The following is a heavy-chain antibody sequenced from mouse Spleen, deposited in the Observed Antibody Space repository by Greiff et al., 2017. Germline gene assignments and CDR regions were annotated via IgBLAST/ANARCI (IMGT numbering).Heavy chain of an antibody. CDR1: GYTFTSYW. CDR3: ALYGSSYVGFAY. D-gene: IGHD1-1*01. V-gene: IGHV1-55*01. J-gene: IGHJ3*01. CDR2: IYPGSGST. Sequence: VQLQQPGAELVKPGASVKMSCKASGYTFTSYWITWVKQRPGQGLEWIGDIYPGSGSTNYNEKFKSKATLTVDTSSSTAYMQLSSLTSEDSAVYYCALYGSSYVGFAYWGQGTLVTVSA.